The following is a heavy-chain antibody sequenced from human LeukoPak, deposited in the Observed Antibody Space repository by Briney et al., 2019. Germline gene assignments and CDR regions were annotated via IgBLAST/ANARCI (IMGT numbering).Heavy chain of an antibody. J-gene: IGHJ4*02. CDR2: IKQDGSEK. Sequence: PGGSLRLSCAASGFTFSSYAMSWVRQAPGKGLEWVANIKQDGSEKYYVDSVKGRFAVSRDNAKNSLYLQMNSLRAEDTAVYYCARAQSGFWSGYCFDYWGQGTLVTVSS. V-gene: IGHV3-7*01. CDR3: ARAQSGFWSGYCFDY. CDR1: GFTFSSYA. D-gene: IGHD3-3*01.